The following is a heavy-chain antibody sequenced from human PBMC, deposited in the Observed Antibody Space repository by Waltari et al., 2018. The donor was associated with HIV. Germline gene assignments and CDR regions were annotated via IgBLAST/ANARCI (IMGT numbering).Heavy chain of an antibody. Sequence: QVQLQESGPGLVKPSQTLSLTCTVSGGSISSGSYYWSWIRQPAGKGLEWIGRIYISERTKHSPALKSRVTISVDTSKNHFSLKLSSVTAADTAVYYCARGVPAATDWFDPWGQGTLVTVSS. CDR3: ARGVPAATDWFDP. CDR1: GGSISSGSYY. CDR2: IYISERT. V-gene: IGHV4-61*02. J-gene: IGHJ5*02. D-gene: IGHD2-2*01.